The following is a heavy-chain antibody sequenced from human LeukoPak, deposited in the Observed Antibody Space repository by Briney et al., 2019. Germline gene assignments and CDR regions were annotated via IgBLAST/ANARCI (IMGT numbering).Heavy chain of an antibody. D-gene: IGHD4-17*01. Sequence: ISYDGSNKYYADSVKGRFTISRDNSKNTLYLQMNSLRAEDTAVYYCARLLHWYGDYYFDYWGQGTLVTVSS. CDR3: ARLLHWYGDYYFDY. V-gene: IGHV3-30-3*01. CDR2: ISYDGSNK. J-gene: IGHJ4*02.